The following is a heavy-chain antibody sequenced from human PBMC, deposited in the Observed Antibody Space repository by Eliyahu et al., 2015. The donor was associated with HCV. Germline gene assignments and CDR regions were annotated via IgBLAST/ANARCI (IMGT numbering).Heavy chain of an antibody. D-gene: IGHD6-19*01. Sequence: QVQLQESGPGLVKPSETLSLTCTVSGGSISNRXYYWXWXRQAPGKGLEXIGNIYYSGSTDYNPSLKSRVTISVDTSKNQFSLKLTSVTAADTAVYYCARDYRSVWYSGGYYHYYGMDVWGQGTTVTVSS. V-gene: IGHV4-39*07. CDR1: GGSISNRXYY. CDR3: ARDYRSVWYSGGYYHYYGMDV. J-gene: IGHJ6*02. CDR2: IYYSGST.